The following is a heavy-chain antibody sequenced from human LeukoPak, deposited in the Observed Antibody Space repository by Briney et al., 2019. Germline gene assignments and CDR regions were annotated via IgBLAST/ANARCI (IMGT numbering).Heavy chain of an antibody. Sequence: SETLSLTCFVSGGSISTNSYYWGWVRQPPGKGLEWIGSIFYSVNTYYNPSLRSRVSIPVDTSKNQFSLKLFSVTAVDTAVYYCARVDIVTVPSANFDCWGQGTLVTVSS. CDR2: IFYSVNT. V-gene: IGHV4-39*01. D-gene: IGHD2-15*01. J-gene: IGHJ4*02. CDR3: ARVDIVTVPSANFDC. CDR1: GGSISTNSYY.